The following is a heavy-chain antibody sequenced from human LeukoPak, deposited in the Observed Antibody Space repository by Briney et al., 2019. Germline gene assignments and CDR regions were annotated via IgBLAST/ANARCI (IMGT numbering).Heavy chain of an antibody. CDR2: INPSGGST. D-gene: IGHD3-3*01. CDR3: ARDMGMPSRSGYYGY. CDR1: GYTFTSYY. J-gene: IGHJ4*02. V-gene: IGHV1-46*01. Sequence: ASVKVSRKASGYTFTSYYMHWVRQAPGQGLEWMGIINPSGGSTSYAQKFQGRVTMTRDMSTSTVYMELSSLRSEDTAVYYCARDMGMPSRSGYYGYWGQGTLVTVSS.